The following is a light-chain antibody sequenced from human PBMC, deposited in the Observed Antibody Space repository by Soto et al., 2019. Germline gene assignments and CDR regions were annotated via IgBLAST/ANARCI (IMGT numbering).Light chain of an antibody. CDR2: DAS. Sequence: DIQMTQSPSTLSASVGDRVTITCRASQSISSWLAWYQQKPGKAPKLLIYDASSLESGVPSRFSGSGSGTEFTLTISRLEPEDFAVYYCQQYGSSLGVTFGGGTKVEIK. J-gene: IGKJ4*01. CDR1: QSISSW. V-gene: IGKV1-5*01. CDR3: QQYGSSLGVT.